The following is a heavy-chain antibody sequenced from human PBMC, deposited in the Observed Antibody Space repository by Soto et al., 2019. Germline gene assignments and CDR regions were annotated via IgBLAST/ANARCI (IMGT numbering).Heavy chain of an antibody. Sequence: GASVKVACKASGGTFSIYAISWVLQAPGQGLEWMGGIIPIFGTANYAQKFQGRVTITADESTSTAYMELSSLRSEDTAVYYCAREGYSYGYSFDYWGQGTLVTVSS. V-gene: IGHV1-69*13. CDR2: IIPIFGTA. CDR1: GGTFSIYA. J-gene: IGHJ4*02. D-gene: IGHD5-18*01. CDR3: AREGYSYGYSFDY.